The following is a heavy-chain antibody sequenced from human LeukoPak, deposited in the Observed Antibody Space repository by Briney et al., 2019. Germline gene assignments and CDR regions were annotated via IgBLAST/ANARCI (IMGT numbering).Heavy chain of an antibody. V-gene: IGHV4-38-2*02. CDR3: ARGYSSSWYPNWFDP. J-gene: IGHJ5*02. CDR1: GFFVSSGYY. D-gene: IGHD6-13*01. CDR2: IYHRGTT. Sequence: SETLSLTCSVSGFFVSSGYYWGWIRQPPGKGLEWIGSIYHRGTTYYNPSLKSRVSMSVDTSKNQFSLKLTSVTAADTAVYYCARGYSSSWYPNWFDPWGQGTLVTVSS.